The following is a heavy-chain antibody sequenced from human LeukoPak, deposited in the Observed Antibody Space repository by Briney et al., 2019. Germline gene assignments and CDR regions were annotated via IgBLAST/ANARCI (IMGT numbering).Heavy chain of an antibody. CDR3: AKGAKPSGSLYYFDY. Sequence: PGGSLRLSCAASGFTFSSYAMHWVRQAPGKGLEWVAVISYDGSNKYYADSVKGRFTISRDNSKNTLYLQMNSLRAEDTAVYYCAKGAKPSGSLYYFDYWGQGTLVTVSS. CDR1: GFTFSSYA. V-gene: IGHV3-30-3*01. CDR2: ISYDGSNK. J-gene: IGHJ4*02. D-gene: IGHD1-26*01.